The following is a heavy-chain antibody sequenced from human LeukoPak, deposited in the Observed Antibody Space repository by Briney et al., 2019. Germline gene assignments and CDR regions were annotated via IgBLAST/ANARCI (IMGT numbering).Heavy chain of an antibody. CDR2: IYSGGST. J-gene: IGHJ4*02. V-gene: IGHV3-53*01. Sequence: GGSLRLSCAASGFTVSSNYMSWVRQAPGKGLEWVSVIYSGGSTYYADSVKGRFTISRDNSKNTLYLQMNSLRAEDTAVYYCARGTQGPRGTEGYYFDYWGQGTLVTVSS. CDR1: GFTVSSNY. D-gene: IGHD1-1*01. CDR3: ARGTQGPRGTEGYYFDY.